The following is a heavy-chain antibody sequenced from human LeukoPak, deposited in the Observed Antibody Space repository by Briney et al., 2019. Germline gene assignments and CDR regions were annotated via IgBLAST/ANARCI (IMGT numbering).Heavy chain of an antibody. V-gene: IGHV3-11*01. CDR2: ISSSGRTI. CDR1: GFTFSDYY. Sequence: GGSLRLSCAASGFTFSDYYMSWIRQAPGKGLEWVSYISSSGRTIYYADSVKGRFTISRDNAKNSLYLQMNSLRAEGTAVYYCARDQTYCGGDCSVDYWGQGTLVTVSS. CDR3: ARDQTYCGGDCSVDY. D-gene: IGHD2-21*01. J-gene: IGHJ4*02.